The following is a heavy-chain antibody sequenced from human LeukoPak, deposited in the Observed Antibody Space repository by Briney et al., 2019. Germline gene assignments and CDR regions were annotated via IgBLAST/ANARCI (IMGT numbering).Heavy chain of an antibody. V-gene: IGHV3-23*01. J-gene: IGHJ4*02. D-gene: IGHD3-9*01. CDR2: ISSSGDST. CDR3: AHMTGFDY. CDR1: GFAFSSRI. Sequence: GGSLRLSCAASGFAFSSRIMSWVRQAPGAGLEWVSSISSSGDSTNYRDSVKGRFTISRDNSKNTLYLQMNSLRVEDTAAYYCAHMTGFDYWGQGSLVTVSS.